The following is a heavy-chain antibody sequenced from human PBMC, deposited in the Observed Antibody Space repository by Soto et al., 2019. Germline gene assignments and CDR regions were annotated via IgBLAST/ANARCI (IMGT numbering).Heavy chain of an antibody. CDR2: ISYDVSNK. D-gene: IGHD3-10*01. J-gene: IGHJ4*02. CDR1: GFTFSSYG. CDR3: AKDLHILRWFGESRQWLAESTSFDC. Sequence: QVQLVESGGGVVQPGRSLRLSCAASGFTFSSYGMHWVRQAPGKGLEWVSVISYDVSNKYYADSVKGRFTISRDNSKNTLYLQMSSLGAEDTAVYYCAKDLHILRWFGESRQWLAESTSFDCWGQGTLVTVS. V-gene: IGHV3-30*18.